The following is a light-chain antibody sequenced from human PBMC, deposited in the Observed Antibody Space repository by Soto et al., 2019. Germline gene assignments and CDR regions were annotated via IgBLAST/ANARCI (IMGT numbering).Light chain of an antibody. CDR2: DVS. V-gene: IGLV2-14*01. CDR1: SSDVGGYNF. CDR3: SSYTSSSTQV. Sequence: QSVLTQPASVSGSPRQSITISCTGTSSDVGGYNFVSWYQQYPGKAPKLMIYDVSDRPSGVSNRFSGSKSANTASLTISGLQAEDEADCYCSSYTSSSTQVFGTGXKVTVL. J-gene: IGLJ1*01.